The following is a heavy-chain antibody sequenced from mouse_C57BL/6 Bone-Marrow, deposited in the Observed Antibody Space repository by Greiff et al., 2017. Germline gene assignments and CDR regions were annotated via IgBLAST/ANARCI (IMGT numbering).Heavy chain of an antibody. Sequence: EVQRVESGGDLVKPGGSLKLSCAASGFTFSSYGMSWVRQTPDKRLEWVATISSGGSYTYYPDSVKGRFTISRDNAKNTLYLQMSSLKSEDTAMYYCARLPHYGSSPPFAYWGQGTLVTVSA. D-gene: IGHD1-1*01. CDR1: GFTFSSYG. CDR2: ISSGGSYT. J-gene: IGHJ3*01. V-gene: IGHV5-6*01. CDR3: ARLPHYGSSPPFAY.